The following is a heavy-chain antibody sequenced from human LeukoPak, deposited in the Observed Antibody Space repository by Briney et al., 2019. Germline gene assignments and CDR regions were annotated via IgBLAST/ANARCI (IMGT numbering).Heavy chain of an antibody. V-gene: IGHV4-34*01. D-gene: IGHD3-16*02. J-gene: IGHJ4*02. Sequence: SETLSLTCAVYGGSFSGYYWSWIRQPPGKGLEWIGEINHSGSTNYNPSLKSRVTISVDTSKNQFSLKLSSVTAADTAVYYCARGRVDYVCGSYRHAYYFDYWGQGTLVTVSS. CDR3: ARGRVDYVCGSYRHAYYFDY. CDR1: GGSFSGYY. CDR2: INHSGST.